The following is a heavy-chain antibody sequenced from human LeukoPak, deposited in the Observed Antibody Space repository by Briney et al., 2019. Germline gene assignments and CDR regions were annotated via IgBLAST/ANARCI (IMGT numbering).Heavy chain of an antibody. CDR2: TYHSGST. CDR1: GYSISSGYY. D-gene: IGHD5-18*01. Sequence: SETLSLTCAVSGYSISSGYYWGWIRQPPGKGLEWIGSTYHSGSTYYNPSLKSRVTISVDTSKNQFSLKLSSVTAADTAVYYCARVWSGYSYGYVDYWGQGTLVTVSS. CDR3: ARVWSGYSYGYVDY. J-gene: IGHJ4*02. V-gene: IGHV4-38-2*01.